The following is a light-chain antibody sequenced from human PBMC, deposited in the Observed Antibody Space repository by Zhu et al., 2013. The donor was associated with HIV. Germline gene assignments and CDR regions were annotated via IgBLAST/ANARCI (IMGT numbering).Light chain of an antibody. CDR2: GAS. Sequence: EIVMTQSPATLSVSPGERATLSCRASQSVASNLAWYQHKPGQAPRLLIYGASTRATGIPARFSGSRSGTEFTLTISSLQSEDFAVYYCQQYNDLYSFGQGTKLEIK. J-gene: IGKJ2*03. V-gene: IGKV3-15*01. CDR1: QSVASN. CDR3: QQYNDLYS.